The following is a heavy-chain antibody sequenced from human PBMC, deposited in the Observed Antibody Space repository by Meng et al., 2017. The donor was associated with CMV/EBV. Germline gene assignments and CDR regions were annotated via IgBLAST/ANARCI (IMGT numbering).Heavy chain of an antibody. J-gene: IGHJ6*02. V-gene: IGHV3-74*01. CDR2: INSDGSST. CDR3: ARDHRSMDV. Sequence: GESLKISCAASGFTFSSYSMNWVRQAPGKGLVWVSRINSDGSSTSYADSVKGRFTISRDNAKNTLYPQMNSLRAEDTAVYYCARDHRSMDVWGQGTTVTVSS. CDR1: GFTFSSYS.